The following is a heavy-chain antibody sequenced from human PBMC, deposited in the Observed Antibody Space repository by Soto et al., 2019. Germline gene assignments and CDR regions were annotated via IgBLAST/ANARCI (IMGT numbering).Heavy chain of an antibody. CDR3: TTHIYDFWSGYSEYFQH. J-gene: IGHJ1*01. Sequence: GGSLRLSCAASGFTFSNAWMSWVRQAPGKGLEWVGRIKSKTDGGTTDYAAPVKGRFTISRDDSKNTLYLQMNSLKTEDTAVYYCTTHIYDFWSGYSEYFQHWGQGTLVTVSS. CDR2: IKSKTDGGTT. CDR1: GFTFSNAW. V-gene: IGHV3-15*01. D-gene: IGHD3-3*01.